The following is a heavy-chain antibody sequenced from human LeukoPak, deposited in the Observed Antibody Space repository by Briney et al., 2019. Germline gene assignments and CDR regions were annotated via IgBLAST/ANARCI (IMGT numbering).Heavy chain of an antibody. Sequence: SVKVSCKASGGTFSSYAISWVRQAPGQGLEWMGGIIPIFGTANYAQKFQGRVTITADESTSTAYMVLSSLRSEDTAVYYCARQGYDILTHPRYYYYGMDVWGQGTTVTVSS. CDR3: ARQGYDILTHPRYYYYGMDV. CDR2: IIPIFGTA. D-gene: IGHD3-9*01. V-gene: IGHV1-69*13. J-gene: IGHJ6*02. CDR1: GGTFSSYA.